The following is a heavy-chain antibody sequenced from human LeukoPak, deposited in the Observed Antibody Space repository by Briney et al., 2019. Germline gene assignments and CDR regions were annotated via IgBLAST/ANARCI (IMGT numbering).Heavy chain of an antibody. V-gene: IGHV2-5*02. Sequence: SGPTLVNPTQTLTVTCTFSGFSLTTSGVGVGWIRQPPGKALEWLALIYWDDDKRYSPSLKGRLTITKDTSKNQVVLTMTNMDPVDTATYYCAHIGDIVVVPAGKDYFYYGMDVWGQGTTVTVSS. D-gene: IGHD2-2*01. J-gene: IGHJ6*02. CDR1: GFSLTTSGVG. CDR3: AHIGDIVVVPAGKDYFYYGMDV. CDR2: IYWDDDK.